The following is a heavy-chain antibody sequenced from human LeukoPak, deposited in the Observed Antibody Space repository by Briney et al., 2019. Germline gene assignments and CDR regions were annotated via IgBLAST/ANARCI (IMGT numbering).Heavy chain of an antibody. J-gene: IGHJ3*02. CDR3: ARDYGDYAPYDAFDI. CDR1: GGTFSSYA. Sequence: SVKVSCKASGGTFSSYAISWVRQAPGQGLEWMGGIIPIFGTANYAQKFQGRVTITADESTSTAYMELSSLRSEDAAVYYCARDYGDYAPYDAFDIWGQGTMVTVSS. CDR2: IIPIFGTA. D-gene: IGHD4-17*01. V-gene: IGHV1-69*01.